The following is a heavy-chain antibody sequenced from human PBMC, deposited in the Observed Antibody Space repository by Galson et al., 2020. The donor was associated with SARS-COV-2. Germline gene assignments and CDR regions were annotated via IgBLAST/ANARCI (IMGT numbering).Heavy chain of an antibody. D-gene: IGHD3-22*01. J-gene: IGHJ4*02. CDR1: GFTFSSYA. CDR2: ISSNGGNT. CDR3: VKGYYYDSSGYYSIGFDY. Sequence: GESLKISCSASGFTFSSYAMHWVRQAPGKGLEYVSAISSNGGNTYYADSVKGRFTISRDNSKNTLYLQMSSLRAEDTAVYYCVKGYYYDSSGYYSIGFDYWGQGTLVTVSS. V-gene: IGHV3-64D*06.